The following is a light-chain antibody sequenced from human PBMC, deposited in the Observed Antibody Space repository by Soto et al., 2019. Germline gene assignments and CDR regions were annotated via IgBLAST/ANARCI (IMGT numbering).Light chain of an antibody. CDR1: SSDVGSYNL. J-gene: IGLJ1*01. Sequence: QSALTQPASVSGSPGQSITISCTGTSSDVGSYNLVSWYQQHPGKAPKLMIYEGSKRPSGVSNRFSGSKSGNTASLTICGLPAEDEADYYCCSYAGSSTYVFGTGTKLTVL. CDR2: EGS. CDR3: CSYAGSSTYV. V-gene: IGLV2-23*01.